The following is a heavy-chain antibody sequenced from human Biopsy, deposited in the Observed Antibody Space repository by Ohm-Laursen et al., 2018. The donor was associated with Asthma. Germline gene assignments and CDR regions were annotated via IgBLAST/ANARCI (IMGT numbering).Heavy chain of an antibody. D-gene: IGHD1-1*01. Sequence: LRLSCAASGFSFSNFAIHWVRQAPGKGLEWVGVISKDASTQDYADSEKGRFTMARDNSKNTLDLQMNSLREEDTAVYYCVRDGTDDAFDIWGQGTVVSVSS. CDR2: ISKDASTQ. CDR1: GFSFSNFA. CDR3: VRDGTDDAFDI. V-gene: IGHV3-30*01. J-gene: IGHJ3*02.